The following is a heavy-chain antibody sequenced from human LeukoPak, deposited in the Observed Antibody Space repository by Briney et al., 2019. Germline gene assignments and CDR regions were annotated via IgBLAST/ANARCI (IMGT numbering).Heavy chain of an antibody. CDR3: ARGNYCSSTSCYMGYYYYGMDV. V-gene: IGHV3-30*19. CDR1: GFTFSSYG. CDR2: IWYDGSNK. D-gene: IGHD2-2*02. J-gene: IGHJ6*02. Sequence: GGSLRLSCAASGFTFSSYGMHWVRQAPGKGLEWVAVIWYDGSNKYYADSVKGRFTISRDNSKNTLYLQMNSLRAEDTAVYYCARGNYCSSTSCYMGYYYYGMDVWGQGTTVTVSS.